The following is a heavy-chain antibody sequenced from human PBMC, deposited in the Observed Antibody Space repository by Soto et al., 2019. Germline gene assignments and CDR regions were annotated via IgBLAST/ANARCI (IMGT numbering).Heavy chain of an antibody. Sequence: SVKVSCKASGYTFTSYGISRVRQAPGQGLEWMGGIWAYNGNIYYAQKLQGRVTMTTDTSTSTVYMEVRRMTSDDTALYSCARRALLMWLDPWGQGNLVTVSS. V-gene: IGHV1-18*04. CDR2: IWAYNGNI. CDR3: ARRALLMWLDP. D-gene: IGHD1-26*01. J-gene: IGHJ5*02. CDR1: GYTFTSYG.